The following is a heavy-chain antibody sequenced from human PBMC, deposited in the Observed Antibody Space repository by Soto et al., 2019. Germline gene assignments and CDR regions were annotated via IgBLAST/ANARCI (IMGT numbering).Heavy chain of an antibody. J-gene: IGHJ5*02. CDR3: ARAQGQQLVYNWFDP. CDR1: GYTFTIYG. D-gene: IGHD6-13*01. V-gene: IGHV1-18*01. Sequence: ASVKVSCKASGYTFTIYGISWVRQAPGQGLEWMGWISAYNGNTNYAQKLQGRVTMTTDTSTSTAYMELRSLRSDDTAVYYCARAQGQQLVYNWFDPWGQGTLVTVSS. CDR2: ISAYNGNT.